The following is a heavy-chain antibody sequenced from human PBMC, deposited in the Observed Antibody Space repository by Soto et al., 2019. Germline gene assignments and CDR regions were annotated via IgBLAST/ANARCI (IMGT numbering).Heavy chain of an antibody. J-gene: IGHJ6*03. CDR2: TTGSGGST. CDR3: AKEGPSRNYYYYMDV. V-gene: IGHV3-23*01. Sequence: GGSLRLSCAASGFTFSNYAMSWVRQAPGKGLEWVSATTGSGGSTYYADSVKGRFTISRDNSKNTRYLQMNSLGDEDTAVYYCAKEGPSRNYYYYMDVWGKGTTVTVSS. D-gene: IGHD1-1*01. CDR1: GFTFSNYA.